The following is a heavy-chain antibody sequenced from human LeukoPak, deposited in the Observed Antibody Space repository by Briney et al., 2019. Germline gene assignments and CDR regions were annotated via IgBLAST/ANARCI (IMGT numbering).Heavy chain of an antibody. Sequence: SETLSLTCIVSDDSLRSNYWSWIRQPPGKGLEWIGYIFYSGSTNYNPSLKNRVTISVDTSKNQFSLRLSSVTAADTAVYYCARVSLCPAYSGTYCYYFDYWGQGTLVTVSS. CDR2: IFYSGST. J-gene: IGHJ4*02. V-gene: IGHV4-59*01. D-gene: IGHD1-26*01. CDR3: ARVSLCPAYSGTYCYYFDY. CDR1: DDSLRSNY.